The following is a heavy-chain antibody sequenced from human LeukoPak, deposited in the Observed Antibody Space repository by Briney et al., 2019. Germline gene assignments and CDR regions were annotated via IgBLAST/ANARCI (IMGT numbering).Heavy chain of an antibody. D-gene: IGHD3-10*01. CDR1: GYTFTVYY. CDR2: INPNSGGT. CDR3: ARVGSMVRGVAEFDY. Sequence: GASVKVSCKASGYTFTVYYMHWVRQAPGQGLVWMGWINPNSGGTNYAQKFQGRVTMTRDTSISTAYMELSRLRSDDTAVYYCARVGSMVRGVAEFDYWGQGTLVTVSS. J-gene: IGHJ4*02. V-gene: IGHV1-2*02.